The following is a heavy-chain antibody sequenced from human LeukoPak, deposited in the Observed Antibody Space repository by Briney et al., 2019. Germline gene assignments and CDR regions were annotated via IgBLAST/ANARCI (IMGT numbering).Heavy chain of an antibody. CDR3: ASRKLGNDY. Sequence: SETLSLTCTVSGGSIRSYYWSWIRQPPGKGLEWIGYISHSGSTNYNPSLKSRVTISVDTSKNQFSLKLSSVTAADTAVYYCASRKLGNDYWGQGTLVTVSS. V-gene: IGHV4-59*01. CDR2: ISHSGST. J-gene: IGHJ4*02. D-gene: IGHD7-27*01. CDR1: GGSIRSYY.